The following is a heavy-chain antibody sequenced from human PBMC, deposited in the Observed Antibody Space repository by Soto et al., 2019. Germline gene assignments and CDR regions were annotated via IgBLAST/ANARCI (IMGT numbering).Heavy chain of an antibody. CDR3: VRDGYPAWVYGVDV. CDR2: MNSDGSRA. V-gene: IGHV3-74*01. CDR1: GLTFSTYW. J-gene: IGHJ6*02. D-gene: IGHD1-1*01. Sequence: HPGGSLRLSCIASGLTFSTYWMHWVRQAPGKGLVWVSRMNSDGSRADYADSVKGRFTISRDNARNTLSLQMNSLRAEDTAVYYCVRDGYPAWVYGVDVWGQGTTVTVSS.